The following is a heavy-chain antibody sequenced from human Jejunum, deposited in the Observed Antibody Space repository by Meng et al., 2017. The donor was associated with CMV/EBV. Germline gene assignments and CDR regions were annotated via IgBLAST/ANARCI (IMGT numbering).Heavy chain of an antibody. V-gene: IGHV3-30-3*01. CDR2: ISHDGSNY. CDR3: ARDPRFSGGWFDT. J-gene: IGHJ5*02. D-gene: IGHD3-3*01. Sequence: ACGFTLSPYVMHWVRQAPGKGLEWGAVISHDGSNYYYADSVKGRFTISRDNSKNTLHLQMNSLRPEDTAVYYCARDPRFSGGWFDTWGQGTLVTVSS. CDR1: GFTLSPYV.